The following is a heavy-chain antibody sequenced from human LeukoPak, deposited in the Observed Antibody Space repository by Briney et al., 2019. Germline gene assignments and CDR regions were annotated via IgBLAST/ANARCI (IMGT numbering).Heavy chain of an antibody. D-gene: IGHD6-19*01. CDR1: GFTFDDDC. Sequence: PGGSLRLSCAASGFTFDDDCMSWVRQAPGKGLEWVSGINWNGGSTGYADSVKGRFTISRDNAKNSLYLQMNRLRAEDTALYYCARGDSSGWYETYYYYYMDVWGKGTTVTVSS. CDR2: INWNGGST. J-gene: IGHJ6*03. V-gene: IGHV3-20*04. CDR3: ARGDSSGWYETYYYYYMDV.